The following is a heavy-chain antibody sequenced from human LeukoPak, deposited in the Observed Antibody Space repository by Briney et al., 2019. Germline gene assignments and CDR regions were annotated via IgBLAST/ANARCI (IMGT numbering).Heavy chain of an antibody. V-gene: IGHV1-69*04. Sequence: SVNVSCKASGGTFSSYAISWVRQAPGQGLEWMGRIIPILGIANYAQKFQGRVTITADKSTSTAYMELSSLRSVDTAVYYCASSSPRIAVAGTGYLFDYWGQGTLVTVSS. CDR2: IIPILGIA. D-gene: IGHD6-19*01. CDR3: ASSSPRIAVAGTGYLFDY. J-gene: IGHJ4*02. CDR1: GGTFSSYA.